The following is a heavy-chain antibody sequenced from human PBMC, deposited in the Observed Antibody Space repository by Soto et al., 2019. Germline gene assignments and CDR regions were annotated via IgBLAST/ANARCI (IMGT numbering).Heavy chain of an antibody. CDR3: ARARIGAAGTKYYFDY. V-gene: IGHV3-64*07. CDR2: ISGTGASI. J-gene: IGHJ4*02. CDR1: GFTFSNFA. Sequence: EVQLAESGGGLVQPGGSLRLSCAASGFTFSNFAVHWVRQAPGKGPEFVSGISGTGASIFYADSVKGRVTISRDNSKNTVNLQMGSLKPEDTAVYYCARARIGAAGTKYYFDYWGRGTLVTVSS. D-gene: IGHD6-13*01.